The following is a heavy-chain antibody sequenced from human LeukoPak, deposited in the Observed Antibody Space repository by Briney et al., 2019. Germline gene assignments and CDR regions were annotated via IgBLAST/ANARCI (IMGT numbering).Heavy chain of an antibody. CDR2: IYYTGST. CDR1: GGSISNYY. Sequence: KPSETLSLTCTVSGGSISNYYWTWIRQPPGEGLEWIGYIYYTGSTNYSPSLKSRVTMAVDTSKNQFSLKLYSVSAADTAVYYCASAPDGVVAAFDYWGQGALVTVSS. V-gene: IGHV4-59*01. D-gene: IGHD2-15*01. CDR3: ASAPDGVVAAFDY. J-gene: IGHJ4*02.